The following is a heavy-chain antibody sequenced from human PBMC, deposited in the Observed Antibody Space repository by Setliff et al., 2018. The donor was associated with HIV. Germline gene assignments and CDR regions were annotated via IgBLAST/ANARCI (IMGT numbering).Heavy chain of an antibody. V-gene: IGHV1-18*01. Sequence: ASVKVSCKASGYSFTNYAISWVRQAPGQGLEWMGWISTYNGNTHYAQKLQGRVTMTPDTSTSTAYMEVRSLRSEDTAVYYCARGGRRSYYYYFHMDVWGKGTTVTVSS. CDR3: ARGGRRSYYYYFHMDV. D-gene: IGHD3-16*01. CDR2: ISTYNGNT. CDR1: GYSFTNYA. J-gene: IGHJ6*03.